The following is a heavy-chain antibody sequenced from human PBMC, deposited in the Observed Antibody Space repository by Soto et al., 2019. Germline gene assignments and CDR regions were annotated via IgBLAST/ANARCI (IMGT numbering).Heavy chain of an antibody. CDR2: INHSGST. CDR3: ASLGVYCSGGSCYSGVWFDP. V-gene: IGHV4-34*01. J-gene: IGHJ5*02. Sequence: SETLSLTCAVYGGSFSGYYWSWIRQPPGKGLEWIGEINHSGSTNYNPSLKSRVTISVDTSKNQFSLKLSSVTAADTAVYYCASLGVYCSGGSCYSGVWFDPWGQGTLVTVSS. D-gene: IGHD2-15*01. CDR1: GGSFSGYY.